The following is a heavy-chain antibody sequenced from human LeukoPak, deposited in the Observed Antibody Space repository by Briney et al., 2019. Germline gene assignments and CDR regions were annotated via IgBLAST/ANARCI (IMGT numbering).Heavy chain of an antibody. CDR2: IYRTGST. CDR1: GDSISSSFYY. D-gene: IGHD1-26*01. CDR3: ARHQWVPAFDI. J-gene: IGHJ3*02. V-gene: IGHV4-39*01. Sequence: SETLSLTCSVSGDSISSSFYYWAWIRQPPGRGLEWIGSIYRTGSTFYNPSLKSRVTISVDASKNQFSLKLSSVTAADTAVYYCARHQWVPAFDIWGQGTMVTVSS.